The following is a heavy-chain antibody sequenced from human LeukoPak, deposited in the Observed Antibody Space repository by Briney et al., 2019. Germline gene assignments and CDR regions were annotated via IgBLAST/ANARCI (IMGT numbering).Heavy chain of an antibody. Sequence: GGPLGPSWEALGFTFTSNARSWVRQLPGKGLKWVSPFRGSGRKKYYADSVKGRFTISRDNSKNTLSLQMNSLRAEDTALYYCAKDFGSGELLWFGELLGQHYGMDVWGQGTTVTVSS. D-gene: IGHD3-10*01. CDR2: FRGSGRKK. V-gene: IGHV3-23*01. J-gene: IGHJ6*02. CDR1: GFTFTSNA. CDR3: AKDFGSGELLWFGELLGQHYGMDV.